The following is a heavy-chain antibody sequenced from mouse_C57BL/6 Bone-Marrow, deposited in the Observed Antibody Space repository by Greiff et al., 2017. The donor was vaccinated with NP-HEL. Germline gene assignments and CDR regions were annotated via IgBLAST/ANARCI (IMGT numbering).Heavy chain of an antibody. D-gene: IGHD4-1*01. CDR3: ARKILAGTGVYFDY. J-gene: IGHJ2*01. Sequence: QVQLQQSGAELARPGASVKLSCKASGYTFTSYGISWVKQRTGQGLEWIGEIYPRSGNPYYNEKFKGKATLTADKSSSTAYLALRSLTSEASAVSFCARKILAGTGVYFDYWGQGTTLTVSS. V-gene: IGHV1-81*01. CDR1: GYTFTSYG. CDR2: IYPRSGNP.